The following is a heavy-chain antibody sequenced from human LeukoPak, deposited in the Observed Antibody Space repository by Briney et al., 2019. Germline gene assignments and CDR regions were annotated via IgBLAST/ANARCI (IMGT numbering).Heavy chain of an antibody. CDR1: GFTFSSYA. D-gene: IGHD2-8*01. J-gene: IGHJ6*03. CDR2: ISGSGGST. Sequence: GGSLRLSCAASGFTFSSYAMSWVRQAPGKGLEWVSAISGSGGSTYYADSVKGRFTISRDNSKNTLYLQMNSLRAEDTAVYYCAKEGCTNGVCYGLYHYMDVWGKGTTVTVSS. V-gene: IGHV3-23*01. CDR3: AKEGCTNGVCYGLYHYMDV.